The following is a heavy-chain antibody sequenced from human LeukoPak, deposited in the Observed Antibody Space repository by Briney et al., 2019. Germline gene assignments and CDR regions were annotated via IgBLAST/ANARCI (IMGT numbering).Heavy chain of an antibody. CDR3: ARIGAITGPFDY. V-gene: IGHV4-38-2*01. Sequence: PSETLSLTCAVSGYSISSGYYWGWIRQPPGKGLEWIGSVYHSGSTYYNPPLKSRVTISVDTSKNQFSLKLSSVTAADTAVYYCARIGAITGPFDYWGQGTLVTVSS. J-gene: IGHJ4*02. CDR2: VYHSGST. CDR1: GYSISSGYY. D-gene: IGHD3-22*01.